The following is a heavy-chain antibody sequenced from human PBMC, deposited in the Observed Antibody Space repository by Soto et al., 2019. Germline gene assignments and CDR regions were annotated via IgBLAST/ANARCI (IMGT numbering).Heavy chain of an antibody. CDR3: ARGRRYFALGGMDV. V-gene: IGHV3-33*01. Sequence: QVQLVESGGGVVQPGRSLRLSCASSGFTFSSYGMHWVRQAPGKGLEWVAVSWYDGTNKYYADSVKGRFTISRDDSKNTVYLQMNSLRPEDRAVYYCARGRRYFALGGMDVWGQGTTVTVSS. CDR2: SWYDGTNK. CDR1: GFTFSSYG. J-gene: IGHJ6*02. D-gene: IGHD3-9*01.